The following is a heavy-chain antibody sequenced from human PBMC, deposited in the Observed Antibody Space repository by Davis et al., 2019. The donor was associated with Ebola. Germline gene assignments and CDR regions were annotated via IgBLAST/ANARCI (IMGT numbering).Heavy chain of an antibody. V-gene: IGHV3-23*01. J-gene: IGHJ4*02. D-gene: IGHD5-24*01. CDR3: AKDRRGYNSAVDY. CDR1: GFTFNTNA. CDR2: ISASGRTL. Sequence: GESLKISCSASGFTFNTNAMSWVRQAPGKGLEWVSTISASGRTLEYAASMKGRFTISRDNSKNILFVQMDSLRAEDTAVYYCAKDRRGYNSAVDYWGQGILVTVSS.